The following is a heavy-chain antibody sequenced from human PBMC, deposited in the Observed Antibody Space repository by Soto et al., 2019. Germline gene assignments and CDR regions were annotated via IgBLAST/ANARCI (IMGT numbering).Heavy chain of an antibody. CDR1: SGSISVTDVF. Sequence: SETLSLTCTVSSGSISVTDVFWGWVRQPPGKGLEWIGNVDYSGTTYVSPSLATRVTFHVDTSKNQFSLTLYYVTAADTAVYYCARITGRHLDYWGQGSLVTVSS. J-gene: IGHJ4*02. V-gene: IGHV4-39*01. CDR2: VDYSGTT. CDR3: ARITGRHLDY. D-gene: IGHD1-20*01.